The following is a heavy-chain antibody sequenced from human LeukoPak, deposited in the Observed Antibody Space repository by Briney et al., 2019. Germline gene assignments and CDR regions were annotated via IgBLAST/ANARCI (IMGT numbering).Heavy chain of an antibody. CDR3: AKDAVEYYYDSSGYSFDI. D-gene: IGHD3-22*01. V-gene: IGHV3-9*01. CDR1: GFTFYDYA. Sequence: GGSLRLSCAASGFTFYDYAMHWVRQAPGKGLEWVSGISWSSGTIAYADSVKGRFTISRDNAKNSLYLHMDSLRAEDTALYYCAKDAVEYYYDSSGYSFDIWGQGTMVTVSS. J-gene: IGHJ3*02. CDR2: ISWSSGTI.